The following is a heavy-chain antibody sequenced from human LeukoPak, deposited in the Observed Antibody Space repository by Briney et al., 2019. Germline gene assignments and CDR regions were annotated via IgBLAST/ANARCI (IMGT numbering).Heavy chain of an antibody. CDR1: GFTFSSYA. CDR3: AKATGNLGT. Sequence: GGSLRLSCVASGFTFSSYAMSWVRQAPGKGLEWVSTISNSDANTYYADSVKGRFAISRDNSKNTLYLQMNSLTVEDMAIYYCAKATGNLGTWGQGTLVTVSS. J-gene: IGHJ5*02. D-gene: IGHD1-1*01. CDR2: ISNSDANT. V-gene: IGHV3-23*01.